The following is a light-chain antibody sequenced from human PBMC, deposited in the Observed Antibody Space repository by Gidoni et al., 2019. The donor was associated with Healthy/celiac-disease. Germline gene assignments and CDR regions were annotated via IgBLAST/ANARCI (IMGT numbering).Light chain of an antibody. Sequence: EIVLTQSPATLSLSTGERATLSCRASQSVRSYLAWYQQKPGQAPRLLIYDASNRATGIPARFSGSGSGTDFTLTISSLEPEDFAVYYWQQRSNWLTFGGGTKVEIK. V-gene: IGKV3-11*01. CDR2: DAS. J-gene: IGKJ4*01. CDR1: QSVRSY. CDR3: QQRSNWLT.